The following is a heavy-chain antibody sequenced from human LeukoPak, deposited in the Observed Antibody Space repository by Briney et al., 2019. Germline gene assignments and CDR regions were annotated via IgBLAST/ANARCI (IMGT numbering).Heavy chain of an antibody. CDR2: IYYSGST. V-gene: IGHV4-31*03. J-gene: IGHJ4*02. D-gene: IGHD4-17*01. Sequence: SETLSLTCTVSGGSISSGGYYWSWIRQHPGKGLEWIGYIYYSGSTYYNPSLKSRVTISVDTSKNQFSLKLSSVTAADTAVYYCARVPDYGDYVGSFDYWGQGTLVIVSS. CDR3: ARVPDYGDYVGSFDY. CDR1: GGSISSGGYY.